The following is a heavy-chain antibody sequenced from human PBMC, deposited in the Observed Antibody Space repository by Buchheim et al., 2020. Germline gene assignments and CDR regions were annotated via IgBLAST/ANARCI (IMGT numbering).Heavy chain of an antibody. V-gene: IGHV3-74*01. CDR2: INSDGSNT. CDR1: GFTFSSSW. Sequence: EVQLVESGGVLVQPGGSLRLSCAASGFTFSSSWMHWVRQPTGKGLVWVSRINSDGSNTLYADSVKGRFTVSRDNAKNTLYLQMNSLRVEDTAVYYCGANFDYWGQGTL. J-gene: IGHJ4*02. CDR3: GANFDY.